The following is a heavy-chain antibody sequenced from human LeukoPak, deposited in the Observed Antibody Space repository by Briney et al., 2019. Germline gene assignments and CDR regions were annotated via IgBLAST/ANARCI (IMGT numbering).Heavy chain of an antibody. CDR2: MNPNSGNT. V-gene: IGHV1-8*01. D-gene: IGHD3-3*01. CDR3: ARGSILEWSNPYAFDI. J-gene: IGHJ3*02. CDR1: GYTFTSYD. Sequence: ASVKVSCKASGYTFTSYDINWVRQAPGQGLEWMGWMNPNSGNTGYAQKFQGRVTITRNTSISTAYMELSSLRSEDTAVYYCARGSILEWSNPYAFDIWGQGTMVTVSS.